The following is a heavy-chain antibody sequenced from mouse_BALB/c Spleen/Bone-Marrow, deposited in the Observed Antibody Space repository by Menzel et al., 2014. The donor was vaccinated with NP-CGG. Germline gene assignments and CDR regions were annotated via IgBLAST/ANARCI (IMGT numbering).Heavy chain of an antibody. Sequence: VQLQQSGPELVRPGVSVKISCKGSGYTFTDYAMNWVKQSHAKSLEWIGVISTYSGNTNYNQKFKGKATMTVDNSSSKAYVELARLMSDDAAIYYYARGGYCSGPFDYWGQGTTLTVSS. D-gene: IGHD1-1*01. CDR2: ISTYSGNT. J-gene: IGHJ2*01. CDR3: ARGGYCSGPFDY. CDR1: GYTFTDYA. V-gene: IGHV1-67*01.